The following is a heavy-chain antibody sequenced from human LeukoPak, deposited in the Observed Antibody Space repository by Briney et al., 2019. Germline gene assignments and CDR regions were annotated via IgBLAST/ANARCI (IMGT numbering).Heavy chain of an antibody. CDR3: ARGPGDYSKTFDY. J-gene: IGHJ4*02. CDR2: INSDGSST. D-gene: IGHD4-11*01. CDR1: GFTFSSYW. V-gene: IGHV3-74*01. Sequence: PGGSLRLSCAASGFTFSSYWMHWVRQAPGKGLVWVSRINSDGSSTSYADSVKGRFTISRDNAKNTLYLQMNSLRAEDTAVYYCARGPGDYSKTFDYWGQGTLVTVSS.